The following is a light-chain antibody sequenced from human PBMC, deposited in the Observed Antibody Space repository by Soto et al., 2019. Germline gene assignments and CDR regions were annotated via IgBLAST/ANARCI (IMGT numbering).Light chain of an antibody. J-gene: IGKJ1*01. Sequence: EVVLTQSPATLSLSPGERATLSCRASENVRTFVDWYQQKPGQAPRLLIYGASNRATGIPARFSGSGSGTDFTLTISDLEPEDFAVYYCQQHSHWPPWTFGQGTRGKSN. V-gene: IGKV3-11*01. CDR1: ENVRTF. CDR3: QQHSHWPPWT. CDR2: GAS.